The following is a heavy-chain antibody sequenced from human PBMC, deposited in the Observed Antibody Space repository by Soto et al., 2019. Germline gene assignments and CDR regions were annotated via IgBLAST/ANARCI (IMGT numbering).Heavy chain of an antibody. J-gene: IGHJ6*02. CDR3: AGDGGPRGMAIIARGYVFNGMDF. CDR2: ISYDGSNK. D-gene: IGHD5-12*01. Sequence: GGSMRLSCAASGFTFISHAMHWVRQAPGKGLEWVAVISYDGSNKSSADSVKGRFTISSDNSKNTLSLQLNSLRGEDTAVYYGAGDGGPRGMAIIARGYVFNGMDFWGQGTTVTVSS. V-gene: IGHV3-30-3*01. CDR1: GFTFISHA.